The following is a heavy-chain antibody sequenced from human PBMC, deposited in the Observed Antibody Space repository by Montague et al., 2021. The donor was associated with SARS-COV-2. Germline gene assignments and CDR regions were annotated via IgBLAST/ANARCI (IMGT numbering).Heavy chain of an antibody. V-gene: IGHV3-7*01. CDR1: GFPFSGYW. CDR2: IEENGGEK. Sequence: SRRLSCSASGFPFSGYWMSWFRQAPGKGPEWVAEIEENGGEKNYVDSVKGRFAISRDNAKNSLYLHMNSLRGEDTALYFCARANPRGASWAYWGQGTLVTVSS. D-gene: IGHD1-14*01. J-gene: IGHJ4*02. CDR3: ARANPRGASWAY.